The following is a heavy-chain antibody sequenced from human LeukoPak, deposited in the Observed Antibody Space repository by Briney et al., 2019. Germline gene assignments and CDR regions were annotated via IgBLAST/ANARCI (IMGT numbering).Heavy chain of an antibody. Sequence: SETLSLTCTVSGGSISSYYWGWIRQPPGKGLEWIGSIYYSGSTYYNPSLKSRVTISVDTSKNQFSLKLSSVTAADTAVYYCARLYYDILTGYYNEFDYWGQGTLVTVSS. D-gene: IGHD3-9*01. CDR1: GGSISSYY. CDR2: IYYSGST. CDR3: ARLYYDILTGYYNEFDY. J-gene: IGHJ4*02. V-gene: IGHV4-39*01.